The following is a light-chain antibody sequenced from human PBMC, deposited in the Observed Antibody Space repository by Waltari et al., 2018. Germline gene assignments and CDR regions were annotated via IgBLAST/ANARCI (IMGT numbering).Light chain of an antibody. V-gene: IGKV5-2*01. CDR2: EAT. Sequence: ETTLTQSPAFMSATPRDKVHFSCRASQDIDDEMNWYQQKPGEGAIFIIQEATTLVPGIPPRFSGSGYGTDFTLTINNIQSEDVASYFCLEHDNFPTHTFGQGTKLEIK. CDR3: LEHDNFPTHT. CDR1: QDIDDE. J-gene: IGKJ2*01.